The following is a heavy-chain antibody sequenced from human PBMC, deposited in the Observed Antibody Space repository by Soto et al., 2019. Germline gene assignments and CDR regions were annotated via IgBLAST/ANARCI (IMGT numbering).Heavy chain of an antibody. CDR1: GGSITNYY. D-gene: IGHD3-16*01. V-gene: IGHV4-4*07. Sequence: SETLSLTCTVSGGSITNYYWSWIRQPAGKGLEWIGRIYTKERTNYNLSFRNRVTMSVDTSKNQFSLKLDAVTAADTAVYYCARDDYKDGGNNWFDPWGQGTLVTV. CDR2: IYTKERT. J-gene: IGHJ5*02. CDR3: ARDDYKDGGNNWFDP.